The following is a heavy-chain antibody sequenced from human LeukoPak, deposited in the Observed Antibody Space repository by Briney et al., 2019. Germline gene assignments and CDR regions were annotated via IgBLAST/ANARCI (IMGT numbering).Heavy chain of an antibody. CDR3: ARPSVTTAFDI. CDR1: GGSISSYY. J-gene: IGHJ3*02. CDR2: IYYSGST. D-gene: IGHD4-11*01. V-gene: IGHV4-59*08. Sequence: SETLSLTCTVSGGSISSYYWSWIRQPPGKGLEWIGYIYYSGSTYYNPSLKSRVTISVDTSKNQFSLKLSSVTAADTAVYYCARPSVTTAFDIWGQGTMVTVSS.